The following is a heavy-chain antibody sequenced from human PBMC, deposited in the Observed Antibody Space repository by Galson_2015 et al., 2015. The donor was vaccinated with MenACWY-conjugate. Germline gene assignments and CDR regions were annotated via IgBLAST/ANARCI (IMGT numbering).Heavy chain of an antibody. D-gene: IGHD3-10*01. CDR3: ARLARLLEVPITMGGYFGRDV. J-gene: IGHJ6*02. CDR2: IKQDRSEK. CDR1: GFTFSTYW. Sequence: SLRLSCAASGFTFSTYWMSWVRQAPGKGLEWVANIKQDRSEKYYVDSVKGRFTISRDNAKNSLYLQMDSLRAEDTAVYYCARLARLLEVPITMGGYFGRDVWGQGTTVSVSS. V-gene: IGHV3-7*03.